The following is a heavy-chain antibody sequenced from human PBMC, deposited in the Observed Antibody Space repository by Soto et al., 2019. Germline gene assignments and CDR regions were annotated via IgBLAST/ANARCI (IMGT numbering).Heavy chain of an antibody. CDR1: GFTFSNAW. Sequence: GGSLRLSCAASGFTFSNAWMSWVRQAPGKGLEWVGRIKSETDGGTTDYAAPVKGRFTISRDDSKNTLYLQMNSLKTEDTAVYYCTTEFGPIVVVPAARWVHFDYWGQGTLVTVSS. V-gene: IGHV3-15*01. CDR3: TTEFGPIVVVPAARWVHFDY. J-gene: IGHJ4*02. CDR2: IKSETDGGTT. D-gene: IGHD2-2*01.